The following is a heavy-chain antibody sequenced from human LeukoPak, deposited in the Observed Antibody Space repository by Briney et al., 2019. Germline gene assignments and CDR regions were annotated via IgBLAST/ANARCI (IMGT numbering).Heavy chain of an antibody. D-gene: IGHD3-10*01. CDR1: GYTFTSYD. Sequence: ASVKVSCKASGYTFTSYDVNWVRQATGQGPEWMGWMNPISGDTGYALKFQGRVTMSRNTSISTAYMELGSLRSEDTAVYYCARVPRRGERFDPWGQGTLVTVSS. CDR2: MNPISGDT. CDR3: ARVPRRGERFDP. V-gene: IGHV1-8*01. J-gene: IGHJ5*02.